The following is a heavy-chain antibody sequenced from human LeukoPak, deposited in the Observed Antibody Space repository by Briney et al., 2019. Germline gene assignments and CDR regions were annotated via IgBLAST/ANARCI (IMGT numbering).Heavy chain of an antibody. D-gene: IGHD3-9*01. CDR1: GSYLSSYY. Sequence: SETLSLTCSVSGSYLSSYYWSWIRQPAEKGLEWIGRIYPSGSTNYNPSLKSRVTISVDTSKNQFSLKLSSVTAADTAVYYCARVSSGYFDWLLSGYYFDYWGQGTLVTVSS. V-gene: IGHV4-4*07. CDR3: ARVSSGYFDWLLSGYYFDY. CDR2: IYPSGST. J-gene: IGHJ4*02.